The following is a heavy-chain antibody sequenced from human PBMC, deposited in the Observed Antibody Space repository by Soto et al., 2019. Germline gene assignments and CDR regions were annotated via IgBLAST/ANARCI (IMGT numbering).Heavy chain of an antibody. Sequence: ASVKVSCKASGYTFTSYGISWVRQAPGQGLEWMGWISAYNGSTNYAQKPQGRVTMTTDTSTSTAYMELRSLRSDDTAVYYCARVSRFYDSSGYYGGNWFDPWGQGTLVTVSS. CDR1: GYTFTSYG. CDR2: ISAYNGST. V-gene: IGHV1-18*04. D-gene: IGHD3-22*01. J-gene: IGHJ5*02. CDR3: ARVSRFYDSSGYYGGNWFDP.